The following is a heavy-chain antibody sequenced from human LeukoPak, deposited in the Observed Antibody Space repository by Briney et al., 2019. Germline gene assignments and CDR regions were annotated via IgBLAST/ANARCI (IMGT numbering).Heavy chain of an antibody. CDR2: IYHSGGT. D-gene: IGHD3-22*01. Sequence: SETLSLTCTVSGYSISSGYYWGWIRQPPGKGLEWIGSIYHSGGTYYNPSLKSRVTISVDTSKNQFSLKLSSVTAADTAVYYCARDLDYYDSSGYYYNSAFDIWGQGTMVTVSS. CDR3: ARDLDYYDSSGYYYNSAFDI. CDR1: GYSISSGYY. V-gene: IGHV4-38-2*02. J-gene: IGHJ3*02.